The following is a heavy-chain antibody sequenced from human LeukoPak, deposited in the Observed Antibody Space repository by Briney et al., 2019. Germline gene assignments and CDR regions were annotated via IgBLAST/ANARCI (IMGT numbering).Heavy chain of an antibody. CDR3: AREDTAQKGKDY. V-gene: IGHV3-30*03. J-gene: IGHJ4*02. D-gene: IGHD5-18*01. Sequence: GRSLRLSCAASGFTFSSYGMHWVRQAPGKGLEWVAVISYDGSNKYYADSVKGRFTISRDNAKNSLYLQMNSLRVEDTAVYYCAREDTAQKGKDYWGQGTLVTVSS. CDR2: ISYDGSNK. CDR1: GFTFSSYG.